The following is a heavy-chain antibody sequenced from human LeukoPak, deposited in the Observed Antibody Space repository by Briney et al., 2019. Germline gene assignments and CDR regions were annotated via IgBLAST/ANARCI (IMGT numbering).Heavy chain of an antibody. Sequence: SETLSLTCTVSGGSISSDFYYWSWIRQPAGKGLESIGRIYTSGSTNYNPSLKSRVTISVDTSKNQFSLKLSSVTAADTAVYYCARDLGDGYSSGYFDYWGQGTLVTVSS. CDR1: GGSISSDFYY. CDR3: ARDLGDGYSSGYFDY. CDR2: IYTSGST. D-gene: IGHD5-24*01. J-gene: IGHJ4*02. V-gene: IGHV4-61*02.